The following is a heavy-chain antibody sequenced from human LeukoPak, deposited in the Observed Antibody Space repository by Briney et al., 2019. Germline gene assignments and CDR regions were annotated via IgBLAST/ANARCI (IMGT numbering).Heavy chain of an antibody. D-gene: IGHD6-19*01. J-gene: IGHJ4*02. CDR1: GHTFTNNW. CDR3: ARNLITVAALSPFAY. Sequence: GESLKISCKGSGHTFTNNWIAWVRQMPGKGLEWMGSIYLIDFYISYNTALQGQATIPADKSIKTAHLQWSSLKASDTAMYYCARNLITVAALSPFAYWGQGSLVTVSS. V-gene: IGHV5-51*01. CDR2: IYLIDFYI.